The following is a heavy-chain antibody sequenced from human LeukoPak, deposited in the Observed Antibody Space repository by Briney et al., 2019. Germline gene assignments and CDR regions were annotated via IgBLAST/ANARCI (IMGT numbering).Heavy chain of an antibody. D-gene: IGHD2-2*01. J-gene: IGHJ4*02. V-gene: IGHV1-8*01. CDR3: ATSKPRHCSSTSCHFDY. Sequence: ASVKVSCKASGYTFTSYDINWVRQATGQGLEWMGWMNPNSGSTGYAQKFQGRVTMTRNTSISTAYMELSSLRSEDTAVYYCATSKPRHCSSTSCHFDYWGQGTLVTVSS. CDR2: MNPNSGST. CDR1: GYTFTSYD.